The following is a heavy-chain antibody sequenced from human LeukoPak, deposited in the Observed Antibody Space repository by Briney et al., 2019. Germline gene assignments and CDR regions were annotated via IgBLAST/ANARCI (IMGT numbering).Heavy chain of an antibody. J-gene: IGHJ4*02. Sequence: PSETLSLTCAVYGGSFSGYYWSWIRQPPGKGLEWIGRIYTSGSTNYNPSLKSRVTMSVDTSKNQFSLQLNSVTPEDTAVYYCARNFDGYLEYWGQGTLVTVSS. D-gene: IGHD5-24*01. CDR3: ARNFDGYLEY. CDR2: IYTSGST. CDR1: GGSFSGYY. V-gene: IGHV4-59*10.